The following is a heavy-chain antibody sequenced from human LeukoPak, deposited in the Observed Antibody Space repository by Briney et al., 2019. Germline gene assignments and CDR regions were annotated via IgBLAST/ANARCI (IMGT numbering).Heavy chain of an antibody. Sequence: SETLSLTCTVSGGSISSHYWSWIRQPPGKGLEWIGYIYYSGSTNYNPSLKSRVTTSVDTSKNQFSLKLSSVPAPDTAVYYCARSGPQPRSHFDYWGQGTLVTVSS. J-gene: IGHJ4*02. CDR1: GGSISSHY. CDR2: IYYSGST. CDR3: ARSGPQPRSHFDY. V-gene: IGHV4-59*11. D-gene: IGHD2-15*01.